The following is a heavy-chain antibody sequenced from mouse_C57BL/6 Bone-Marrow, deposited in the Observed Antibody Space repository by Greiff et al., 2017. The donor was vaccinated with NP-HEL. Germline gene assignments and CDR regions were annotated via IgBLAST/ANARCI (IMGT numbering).Heavy chain of an antibody. V-gene: IGHV5-6-2*01. CDR2: INSNGGST. CDR3: ARHDYDYFDY. CDR1: GFTFSSYY. Sequence: EVMLVESGGGLVKLGGSLKLSCAASGFTFSSYYMSWVRQTPEKRLELVAAINSNGGSTYYLDTVKGRFTISRDNAKNTLYLQMSSLKSEDTALYYCARHDYDYFDYWGQGTTLTVSS. D-gene: IGHD2-4*01. J-gene: IGHJ2*01.